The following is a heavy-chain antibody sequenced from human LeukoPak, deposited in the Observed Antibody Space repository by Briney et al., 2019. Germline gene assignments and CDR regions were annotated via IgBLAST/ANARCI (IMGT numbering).Heavy chain of an antibody. Sequence: GGSLRLSCAASGLTVSSNYMSWVRQAPGKGLELVSVIYSGGSTYYADSVKGRFTISRDNSKNTLYLQMNSLRAEDTAVYYCARERVENQQLVGGNYWGQGTLVTVSS. V-gene: IGHV3-66*01. CDR2: IYSGGST. J-gene: IGHJ4*02. CDR1: GLTVSSNY. CDR3: ARERVENQQLVGGNY. D-gene: IGHD6-6*01.